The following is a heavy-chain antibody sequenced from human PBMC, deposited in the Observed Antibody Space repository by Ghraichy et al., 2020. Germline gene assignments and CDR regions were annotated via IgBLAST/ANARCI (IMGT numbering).Heavy chain of an antibody. CDR2: ISGSSGTR. D-gene: IGHD2-2*01. J-gene: IGHJ4*02. CDR1: GFSFSSYE. CDR3: ARDQGDGYCSTDTCYGVDY. Sequence: GGSLRLSCVASGFSFSSYEMNWVRQAPGKGLEWVAYISGSSGTRFYADSVKGRFTISRDNAKSSLYLQMNSLTLEDTAIYYCARDQGDGYCSTDTCYGVDYWGLGTLVTVSS. V-gene: IGHV3-48*03.